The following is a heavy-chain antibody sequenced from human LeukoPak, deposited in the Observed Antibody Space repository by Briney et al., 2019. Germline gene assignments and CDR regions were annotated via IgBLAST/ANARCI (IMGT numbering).Heavy chain of an antibody. J-gene: IGHJ4*02. D-gene: IGHD1-26*01. CDR3: AREAWGGATNY. Sequence: GGSLRLSCAASGFTFSSYWMSWVRQAPGKGLEWVANIKQDGSEKYYVDSVKGRFTISRDNTKNSLYLRMNSLRADDTAVYFCAREAWGGATNYWGQGTLVTVSS. V-gene: IGHV3-7*01. CDR1: GFTFSSYW. CDR2: IKQDGSEK.